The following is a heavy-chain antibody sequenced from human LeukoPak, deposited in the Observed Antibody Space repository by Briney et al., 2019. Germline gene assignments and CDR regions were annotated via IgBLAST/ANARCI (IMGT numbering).Heavy chain of an antibody. Sequence: ASVKVSCKASGYTFTSYGISWVRQAPGQGLEWMGWISAYNGNTNYAQKLQGRVTMTTDTSTSTAYMELRSLRSDDTALYYCAKDRQQLVLAYFDYWGQGTLVTVSS. CDR3: AKDRQQLVLAYFDY. V-gene: IGHV1-18*01. CDR1: GYTFTSYG. D-gene: IGHD6-13*01. J-gene: IGHJ4*02. CDR2: ISAYNGNT.